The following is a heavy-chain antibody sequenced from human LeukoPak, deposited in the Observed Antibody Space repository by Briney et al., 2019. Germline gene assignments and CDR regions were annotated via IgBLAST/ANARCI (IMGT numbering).Heavy chain of an antibody. CDR3: ATSGYSSSWYNL. V-gene: IGHV1-69*05. J-gene: IGHJ5*02. CDR2: IIAIFGTT. CDR1: GYTFNNYG. D-gene: IGHD2-15*01. Sequence: GASVKVSCKASGYTFNNYGISWVRQAPGQGLEWMGGIIAIFGTTNYAQKFQGRVTITTDESTSTAYMEMSSLTSEDTAVYYCATSGYSSSWYNLWGQGTLVTVSS.